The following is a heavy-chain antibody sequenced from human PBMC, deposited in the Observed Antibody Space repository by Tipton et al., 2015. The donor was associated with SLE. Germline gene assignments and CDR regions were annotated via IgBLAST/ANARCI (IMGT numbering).Heavy chain of an antibody. CDR2: INHSGST. CDR3: ASDGVWNPI. D-gene: IGHD1-1*01. V-gene: IGHV4-34*01. CDR1: GGSISRYS. J-gene: IGHJ3*02. Sequence: TLSLTCTVSGGSISRYSWSWIRQPPGKGLECIGEINHSGSTYYNPSLKSRVTISVDTSKNQFSLKLSSVTAADTAVYYCASDGVWNPIWGQGTMVTVSS.